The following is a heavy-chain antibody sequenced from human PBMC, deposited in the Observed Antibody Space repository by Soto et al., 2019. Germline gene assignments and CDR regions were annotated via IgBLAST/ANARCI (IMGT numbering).Heavy chain of an antibody. CDR1: GFTFSDYY. CDR2: ISSSSSYT. Sequence: GGSLRLSCAASGFTFSDYYMSWTRQAPGKGLEWVSYISSSSSYTNYADSVKGRFTISRDNAKNSLYLQMNSLRAEDTAVYYCARGGVGATRDFDYWGQGTLVTVSS. D-gene: IGHD1-26*01. V-gene: IGHV3-11*06. CDR3: ARGGVGATRDFDY. J-gene: IGHJ4*02.